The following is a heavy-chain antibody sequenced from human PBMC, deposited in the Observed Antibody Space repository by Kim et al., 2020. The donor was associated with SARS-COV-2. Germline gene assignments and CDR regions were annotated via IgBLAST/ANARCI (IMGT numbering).Heavy chain of an antibody. J-gene: IGHJ4*02. D-gene: IGHD2-15*01. CDR2: ISHDGSKE. CDR1: GFTFSNYA. V-gene: IGHV3-30*18. CDR3: VKDREYCSGGTCYNGILDH. Sequence: GGSLRLSCAASGFTFSNYAMHWVRQAPGKGLEWMAVISHDGSKEYYGDSVKGRFTISRDNSRNTLSLQMNSLRGEDTAVYSCVKDREYCSGGTCYNGILDHWGQGTLLTFSS.